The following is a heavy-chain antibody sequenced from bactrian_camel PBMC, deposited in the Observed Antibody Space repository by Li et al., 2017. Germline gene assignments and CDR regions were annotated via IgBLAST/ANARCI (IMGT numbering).Heavy chain of an antibody. CDR3: AASSRFPLNSYSARDPRLYDY. CDR1: GYTLYSRYH. V-gene: IGHV3S57*01. D-gene: IGHD2*01. J-gene: IGHJ4*01. Sequence: SLKLSCAASGYTLYSRYHMGWFRQAPGKEREGVAAIGRDGSTNYADSVKGRFTISQDNAKNTVYLQMNSLKPEDTALYYCAASSRFPLNSYSARDPRLYDYWGQGTQVTVS. CDR2: IGRDGST.